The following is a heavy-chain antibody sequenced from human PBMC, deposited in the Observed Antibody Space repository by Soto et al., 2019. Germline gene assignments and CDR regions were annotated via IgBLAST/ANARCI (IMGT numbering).Heavy chain of an antibody. CDR3: ARAIDRYSYGLDY. Sequence: QVQLVESGGGVVQPGRSLRLSCAASGFSVTSYAMHWVRQAPGKGPEWVAVIWYDGDNKYYADSVEGRFTISRDNSKNTLYLQMNSLRAEETAVYYCARAIDRYSYGLDYWGQGTLVTVSS. CDR1: GFSVTSYA. CDR2: IWYDGDNK. D-gene: IGHD5-18*01. V-gene: IGHV3-33*01. J-gene: IGHJ4*02.